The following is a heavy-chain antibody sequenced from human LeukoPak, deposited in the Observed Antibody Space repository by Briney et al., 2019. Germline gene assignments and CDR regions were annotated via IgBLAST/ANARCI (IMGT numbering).Heavy chain of an antibody. CDR3: ARGGAYYDILTGYFFDY. V-gene: IGHV3-66*01. CDR2: IYSGGST. Sequence: GGSLRLSCAASGFTVSSNYMSWVRQAPGKGLEWVSVIYSGGSTYYADSVKGRFTISRDNSKDTLYLQMNSLRAEDTAVYYCARGGAYYDILTGYFFDYWGQGTLVTVSS. CDR1: GFTVSSNY. J-gene: IGHJ4*02. D-gene: IGHD3-9*01.